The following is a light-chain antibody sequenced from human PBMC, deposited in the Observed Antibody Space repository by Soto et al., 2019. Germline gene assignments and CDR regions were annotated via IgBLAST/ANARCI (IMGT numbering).Light chain of an antibody. Sequence: QSVLTQPPSVSGAPGQRVTISCTESSSNIGAGYDVHWYQQLPGTAPKLLIYGNINRPSGVPDRFSGSKSGTSASLAITGLQAEDEADYYCQSYDSSLNGVVFGGGTKLTVL. CDR2: GNI. V-gene: IGLV1-40*01. J-gene: IGLJ2*01. CDR1: SSNIGAGYD. CDR3: QSYDSSLNGVV.